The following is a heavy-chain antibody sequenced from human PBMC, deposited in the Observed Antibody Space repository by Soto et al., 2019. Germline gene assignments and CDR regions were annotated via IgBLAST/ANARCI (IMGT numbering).Heavy chain of an antibody. CDR2: IYYSGST. CDR3: ATQEVGGTYVYTFDP. Sequence: SETLSLTCTVSGGSITSSSYYWGWIRQPPGKGLDWIGSIYYSGSTYYNPSLKSRVTISVDTSKNQFSLKLGSVTAADTAVYYCATQEVGGTYVYTFDPWGQGTLVTVSS. D-gene: IGHD1-26*01. CDR1: GGSITSSSYY. J-gene: IGHJ5*02. V-gene: IGHV4-39*01.